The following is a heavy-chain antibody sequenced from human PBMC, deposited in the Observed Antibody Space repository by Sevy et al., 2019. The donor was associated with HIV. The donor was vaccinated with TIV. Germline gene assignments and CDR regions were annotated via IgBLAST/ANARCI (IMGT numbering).Heavy chain of an antibody. D-gene: IGHD1-26*01. Sequence: SETLSLTCTVSGGSIGHYYWSWIRRPPGKGLEWIAYVYYTGSTNYNPSLKGRVTIALDTPKNQFSLNLSSLTAADTAVYYCVRQGGLVDYGMDVWGQGTTVTVSS. J-gene: IGHJ6*02. V-gene: IGHV4-59*01. CDR3: VRQGGLVDYGMDV. CDR2: VYYTGST. CDR1: GGSIGHYY.